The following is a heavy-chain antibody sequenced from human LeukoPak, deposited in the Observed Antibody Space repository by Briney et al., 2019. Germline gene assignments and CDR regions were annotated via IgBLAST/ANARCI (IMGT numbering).Heavy chain of an antibody. V-gene: IGHV4-34*01. CDR2: INHSGST. J-gene: IGHJ5*02. Sequence: PGGSLRLSCAASGVTFSSYAMSWVRQAPGKGLEWIGEINHSGSTNYNPSLKSRVTISVDTSKNQFSLKLSSVTAADTAVYYCARLRPYCSSTSCYSRNWFDPWGQGTLVTVSS. CDR3: ARLRPYCSSTSCYSRNWFDP. D-gene: IGHD2-2*02. CDR1: GVTFSSYA.